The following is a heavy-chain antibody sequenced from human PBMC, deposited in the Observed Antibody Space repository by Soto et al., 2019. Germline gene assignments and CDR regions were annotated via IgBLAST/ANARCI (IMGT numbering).Heavy chain of an antibody. Sequence: QVQLVQSGAEVKKPGSSVKVSCKASGGTFSSYTISWVRQAPGQGLEWMGRIIPILDLTNYAQKFQGRVTITADKSTSTAFMELGSLRSDDTAVYYCATPTPEFMSSLEFDAWGQRSLVTVSS. J-gene: IGHJ5*02. CDR2: IIPILDLT. D-gene: IGHD3-16*01. CDR3: ATPTPEFMSSLEFDA. CDR1: GGTFSSYT. V-gene: IGHV1-69*02.